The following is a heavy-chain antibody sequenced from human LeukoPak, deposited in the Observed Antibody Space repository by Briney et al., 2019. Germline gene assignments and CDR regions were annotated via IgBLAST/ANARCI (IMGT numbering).Heavy chain of an antibody. CDR1: GGSFSGYY. J-gene: IGHJ4*02. CDR2: INHSGST. D-gene: IGHD4-17*01. Sequence: SETLSLTCAVYGGSFSGYYWSWIRQPPGKGLEWIGEINHSGSTNYNPSLKSRVTISVDTSKNQFSLKLSSVTAADTAVYYCARESRDYGDYGEYFDYWGQGTLVTVSS. V-gene: IGHV4-34*01. CDR3: ARESRDYGDYGEYFDY.